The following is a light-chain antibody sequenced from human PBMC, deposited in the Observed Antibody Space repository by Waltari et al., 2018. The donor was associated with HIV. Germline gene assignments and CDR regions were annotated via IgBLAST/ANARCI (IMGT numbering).Light chain of an antibody. V-gene: IGLV2-23*02. Sequence: QSALTQPASVSGSPGQSITISCTATSSDVGSYNLVPWYQQHPGKAPKVMIYAVTKRPSGVSNRFSGSKSDNTASLTISGLQAEDEADYYCCSYAGTGTYVFGTGTKVTVL. CDR1: SSDVGSYNL. CDR3: CSYAGTGTYV. CDR2: AVT. J-gene: IGLJ1*01.